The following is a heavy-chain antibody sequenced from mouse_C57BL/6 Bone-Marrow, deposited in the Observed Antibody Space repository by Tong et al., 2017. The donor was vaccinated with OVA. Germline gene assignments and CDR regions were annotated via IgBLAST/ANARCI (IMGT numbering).Heavy chain of an antibody. V-gene: IGHV1-4*01. Sequence: VQLQESGAELARPGASVKMSCKASGYTFTSYTMHWVKQRPGQGLEWIGYINPSSGYTKYNQKFKDKATLTADKSSSTAYMQLSSLTSDDSAVYYCARSHYYGSSYSASWGQGTLVTVSA. CDR1: GYTFTSYT. CDR2: INPSSGYT. CDR3: ARSHYYGSSYSAS. D-gene: IGHD1-1*01. J-gene: IGHJ3*01.